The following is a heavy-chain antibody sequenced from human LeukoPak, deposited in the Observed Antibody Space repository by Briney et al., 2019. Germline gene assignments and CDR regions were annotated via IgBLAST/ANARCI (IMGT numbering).Heavy chain of an antibody. CDR2: ISSSSSYI. Sequence: PGGSLRLSCAASGFTFSSYSMNWVRQAPGKGLEWVSSISSSSSYIYYADSVKGRFTISRDNAKNSLYLQMNSLRAEDTAVYYCARGSLWFGASFDYWGQGTLVTVSS. CDR1: GFTFSSYS. CDR3: ARGSLWFGASFDY. J-gene: IGHJ4*02. V-gene: IGHV3-21*01. D-gene: IGHD3-10*01.